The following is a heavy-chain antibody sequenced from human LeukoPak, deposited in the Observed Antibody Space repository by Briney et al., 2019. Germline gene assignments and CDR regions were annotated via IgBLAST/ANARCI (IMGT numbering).Heavy chain of an antibody. Sequence: PGGSLRLSCAASGFTFSSYAMSWVRQAPGKGLEWVSAISSGGGATYFADSVKGRFTISRDNSKNTLYLQMNSLRDEDTAVYYCAKDSKWLQLTVDYWGQGTLVTVSS. D-gene: IGHD5-24*01. CDR2: ISSGGGAT. V-gene: IGHV3-23*01. CDR1: GFTFSSYA. CDR3: AKDSKWLQLTVDY. J-gene: IGHJ4*02.